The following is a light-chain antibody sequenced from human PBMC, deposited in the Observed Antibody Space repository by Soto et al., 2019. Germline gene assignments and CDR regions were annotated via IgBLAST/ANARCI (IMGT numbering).Light chain of an antibody. CDR3: QQYGSSPRT. V-gene: IGKV3-20*01. CDR2: GAS. Sequence: EIVLTQSPGTLSLSPGERATLSCRASQSVSSSHLAWYQQKPGQAPRLLIFGASSRATGIPDRFGGSGSGTDFTLTISALETEDFAVYFCQQYGSSPRTFGKGTKVEIK. CDR1: QSVSSSH. J-gene: IGKJ1*01.